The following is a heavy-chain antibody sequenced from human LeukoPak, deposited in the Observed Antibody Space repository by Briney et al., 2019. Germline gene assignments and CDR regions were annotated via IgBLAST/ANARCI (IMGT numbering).Heavy chain of an antibody. D-gene: IGHD1-26*01. J-gene: IGHJ4*02. CDR2: ISGYTGDT. CDR1: GYTFTSYY. V-gene: IGHV1-18*04. CDR3: ARGEGFLDY. Sequence: GASVKVSCKASGYTFTSYYMHWVRQAPGQGLEWMGWISGYTGDTNYAQKLQGRAIMTIDTSTDTAYMELRSLKSDDTAVYYCARGEGFLDYWGQGTLVTVSA.